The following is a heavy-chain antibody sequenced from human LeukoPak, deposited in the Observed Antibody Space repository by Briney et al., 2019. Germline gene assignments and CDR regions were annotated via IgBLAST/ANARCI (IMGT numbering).Heavy chain of an antibody. V-gene: IGHV3-13*04. D-gene: IGHD1-26*01. Sequence: GGSLRLSCAASGFTFSSYDMHWVRQATGKGLEWVSAIGTAGDTYYPGSVKDRFTISRENAKNSLYLQMNSLRAGDTAVYYCARTSGSYYEFDYWGQGTLVTVSS. CDR2: IGTAGDT. CDR1: GFTFSSYD. CDR3: ARTSGSYYEFDY. J-gene: IGHJ4*02.